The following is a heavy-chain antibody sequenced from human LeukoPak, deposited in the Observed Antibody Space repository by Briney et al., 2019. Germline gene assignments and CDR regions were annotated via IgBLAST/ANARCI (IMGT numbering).Heavy chain of an antibody. V-gene: IGHV3-64D*06. CDR2: ISSNGGST. D-gene: IGHD6-13*01. CDR1: GFTFSSYA. J-gene: IGHJ4*02. CDR3: VKKYSSSWLDFDY. Sequence: PGGSLRLSCSASGFTFSSYAMHWVRQAPGKGLEYVSAISSNGGSTYYADSVKGRFTISRGNSKNTLYLQMSSLRAEDTAVYYCVKKYSSSWLDFDYWGQGTLVTVSS.